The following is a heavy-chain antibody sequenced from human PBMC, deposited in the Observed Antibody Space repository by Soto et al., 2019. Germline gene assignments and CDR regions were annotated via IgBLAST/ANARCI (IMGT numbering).Heavy chain of an antibody. CDR3: ARAGGYDYFGAFDI. CDR1: GFTVSSNY. J-gene: IGHJ3*02. CDR2: IYSGGST. V-gene: IGHV3-53*04. D-gene: IGHD5-12*01. Sequence: GGSLRLSCAASGFTVSSNYMSWVRQAPGKGLEWVSVIYSGGSTYYADSVKGRFTISRHNSKNTLYLQMNSLRAEDTAVYYCARAGGYDYFGAFDIWGQGTMVTVSS.